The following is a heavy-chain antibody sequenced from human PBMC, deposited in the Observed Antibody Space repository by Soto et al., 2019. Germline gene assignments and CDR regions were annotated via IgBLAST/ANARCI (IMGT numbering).Heavy chain of an antibody. J-gene: IGHJ4*02. D-gene: IGHD3-16*01. V-gene: IGHV1-18*01. CDR3: ARDHGGGITFE. Sequence: QVQLVQCGAEVKKPGASVKVSCKASGYTFTSYNIAWVRQAPGQGLEWMGWISGHNGNRKYAQKLQGRVTMTTDTSTSTAYMDLRSLRSDDTAVYYCARDHGGGITFEWGQGTLVTVSS. CDR1: GYTFTSYN. CDR2: ISGHNGNR.